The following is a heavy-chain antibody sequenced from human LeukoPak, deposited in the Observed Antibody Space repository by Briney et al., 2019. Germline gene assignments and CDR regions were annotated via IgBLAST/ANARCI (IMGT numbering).Heavy chain of an antibody. CDR1: GIPFTTSD. CDR2: ISWNSGSI. Sequence: SGGSLRLSCAASGIPFTTSDMHWVRQAPGKGLEWVSGISWNSGSIGYADSVKGRFTISRDNAKNSLYLQMNSLRAEDMALYYCAKGAGYSYEDWFDPWGQGTLVTVSS. J-gene: IGHJ5*02. CDR3: AKGAGYSYEDWFDP. D-gene: IGHD5-18*01. V-gene: IGHV3-9*03.